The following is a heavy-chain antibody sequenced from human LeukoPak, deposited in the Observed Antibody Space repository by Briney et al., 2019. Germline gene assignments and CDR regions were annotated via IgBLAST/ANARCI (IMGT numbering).Heavy chain of an antibody. D-gene: IGHD3-22*01. V-gene: IGHV3-23*01. CDR2: IGGSGGST. Sequence: PGGSLRLSCAACGFIFSNYAMTWVRQAPGKGLEWVSVIGGSGGSTHYADSVKGRFTISRDNSKNTLYLQMNSLRAEDTAIYFCAKERSILVLTSFEYWGQGTLVTVSS. CDR3: AKERSILVLTSFEY. J-gene: IGHJ4*02. CDR1: GFIFSNYA.